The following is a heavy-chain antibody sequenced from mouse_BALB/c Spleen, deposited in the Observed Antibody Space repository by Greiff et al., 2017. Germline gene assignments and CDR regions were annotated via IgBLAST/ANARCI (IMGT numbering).Heavy chain of an antibody. CDR3: NAGRYYDYDAMDY. Sequence: EVKVEESGAELVRSGASVKLSCTASGFNIKDYYMHWVKQRPEQGLEWIGWIDPENGDTEYAPKFQGKATMTADTSSNTAYLQLSSLTSEDTAVYYCNAGRYYDYDAMDYWGQGTSVTVSS. CDR2: IDPENGDT. D-gene: IGHD2-1*01. V-gene: IGHV14-4*02. CDR1: GFNIKDYY. J-gene: IGHJ4*01.